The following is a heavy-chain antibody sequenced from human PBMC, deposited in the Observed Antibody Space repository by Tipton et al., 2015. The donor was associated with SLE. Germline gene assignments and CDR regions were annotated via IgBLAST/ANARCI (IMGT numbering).Heavy chain of an antibody. CDR3: ARGAFSHLHDNTGMGYYLDY. CDR2: IYYSGST. D-gene: IGHD3-22*01. CDR1: GDSISSHY. Sequence: TLSLTCTVSGDSISSHYWSWIRQPPGKGLEWIGYIYYSGSTNYNPSLKSRVTISVDTSKNQFSLKLSSVTAADTAVYYCARGAFSHLHDNTGMGYYLDYWGQGTLVTVSS. J-gene: IGHJ4*02. V-gene: IGHV4-59*11.